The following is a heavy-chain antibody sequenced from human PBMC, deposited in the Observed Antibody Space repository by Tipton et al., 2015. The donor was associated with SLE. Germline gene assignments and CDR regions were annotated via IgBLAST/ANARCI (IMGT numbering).Heavy chain of an antibody. CDR2: IYTSGST. V-gene: IGHV4-61*02. D-gene: IGHD6-13*01. J-gene: IGHJ4*02. CDR1: GGFISSSSYY. Sequence: TLSLTCIVSGGFISSSSYYWSWIRQPAGKGLEWIGRIYTSGSTNYNPSPKSRVTMSVDTSKNQFSLKLSSVTAADTAVYYCARDLSIAAAGTFDYWGQGTLVTVSS. CDR3: ARDLSIAAAGTFDY.